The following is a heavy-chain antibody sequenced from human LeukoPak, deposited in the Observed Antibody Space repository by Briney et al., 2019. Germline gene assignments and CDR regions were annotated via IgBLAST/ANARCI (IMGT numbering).Heavy chain of an antibody. CDR3: ARALGTTGTPGYYMDV. Sequence: PSETLSLTCTVSGGSICSYYWSWIRQPPGKGLEWIGYIYYSGSTNYNPSLKSRVTISVDTSKNQFSLKLSSVTAADTAVYYCARALGTTGTPGYYMDVWGKGTTVTVSS. CDR2: IYYSGST. V-gene: IGHV4-59*01. D-gene: IGHD1-1*01. J-gene: IGHJ6*03. CDR1: GGSICSYY.